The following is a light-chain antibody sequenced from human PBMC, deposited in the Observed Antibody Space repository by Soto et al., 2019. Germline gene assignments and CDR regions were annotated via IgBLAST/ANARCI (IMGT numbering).Light chain of an antibody. J-gene: IGLJ2*01. CDR2: NNN. V-gene: IGLV1-44*01. Sequence: QSVLTQPPSASGAPGKRATAPCLGSGPNIGSNTVNWYQHLPGTAPKLLIYNNNQRPSGVPDRVSGSKSGTSASLAISGLQSEDEADYFCAAWDDSLDVLIFGGGTKLTVL. CDR3: AAWDDSLDVLI. CDR1: GPNIGSNT.